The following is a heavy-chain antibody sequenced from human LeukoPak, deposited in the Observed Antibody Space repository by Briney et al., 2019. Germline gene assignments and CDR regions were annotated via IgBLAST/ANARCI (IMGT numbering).Heavy chain of an antibody. D-gene: IGHD3-10*01. V-gene: IGHV4-61*02. CDR2: ICTSGST. CDR3: ARGLWFGDENPPYFDY. J-gene: IGHJ4*02. CDR1: GGSISSSNYY. Sequence: PSETLSLTCTVSGGSISSSNYYWNWIRQPAGKGLEWIGRICTSGSTNYNPSLKSRVTISVDTSKNQFSLKLSSVTAADTALYYCARGLWFGDENPPYFDYWGQGTLVTVSS.